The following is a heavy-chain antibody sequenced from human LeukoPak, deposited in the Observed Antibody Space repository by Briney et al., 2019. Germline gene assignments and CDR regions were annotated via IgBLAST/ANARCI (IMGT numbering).Heavy chain of an antibody. D-gene: IGHD6-19*01. CDR3: ARAPYSSGWYDLGWFGP. J-gene: IGHJ5*02. CDR2: INPNSGGT. V-gene: IGHV1-2*02. CDR1: GYTFTGYY. Sequence: ASVRVSCKASGYTFTGYYMHWVRQAPGQGLEWMGWINPNSGGTNYAQKFQGRVTMTRDTSISTAYMELSRLRSDDTAVYYCARAPYSSGWYDLGWFGPWGQGTLVTVSS.